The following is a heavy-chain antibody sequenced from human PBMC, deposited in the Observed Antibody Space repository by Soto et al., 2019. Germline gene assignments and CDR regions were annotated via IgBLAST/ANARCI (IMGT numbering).Heavy chain of an antibody. J-gene: IGHJ4*02. Sequence: SETLSLTCTVSGGSISSYYWRWIRQPPGKGLEWIGYIYYSGSTNYNPSLKSRVTISVDTSKNQFSLKLSSVTAADTAVYYCARAEEMYSSGWYYFDYWGQGTLVTVSS. D-gene: IGHD6-19*01. CDR1: GGSISSYY. CDR2: IYYSGST. V-gene: IGHV4-59*01. CDR3: ARAEEMYSSGWYYFDY.